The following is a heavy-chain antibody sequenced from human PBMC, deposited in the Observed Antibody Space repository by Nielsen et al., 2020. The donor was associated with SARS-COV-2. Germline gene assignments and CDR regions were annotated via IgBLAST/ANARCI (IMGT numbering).Heavy chain of an antibody. D-gene: IGHD6-19*01. CDR1: GGSISSYY. J-gene: IGHJ5*02. V-gene: IGHV4-59*01. Sequence: SKTLSLTCTVSGGSISSYYWSWIRQPPGKGLEWIGYIYYSGSTNYNPTLKSRVTISVDTSKNQFSLKLSSVTAADTAVYYCASYIAVAGRSWFDPWGQGTLVTVSS. CDR2: IYYSGST. CDR3: ASYIAVAGRSWFDP.